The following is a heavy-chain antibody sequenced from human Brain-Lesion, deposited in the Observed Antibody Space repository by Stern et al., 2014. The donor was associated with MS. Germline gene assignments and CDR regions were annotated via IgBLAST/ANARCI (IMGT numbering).Heavy chain of an antibody. D-gene: IGHD3-3*01. J-gene: IGHJ6*02. CDR1: GYIFTGYY. CDR3: ARDQRGITIFGVVTDYYYLGMDV. Sequence: QLVQSGAEVKKPGASVKVSCKTSGYIFTGYYIHWVRQAPGQGLEWMAWTNPNTCGTKYAQKVQGRVTISRDTAIRTAYVELSSLTSDDTAVYYCARDQRGITIFGVVTDYYYLGMDVWGQGTTVTVSS. V-gene: IGHV1-2*02. CDR2: TNPNTCGT.